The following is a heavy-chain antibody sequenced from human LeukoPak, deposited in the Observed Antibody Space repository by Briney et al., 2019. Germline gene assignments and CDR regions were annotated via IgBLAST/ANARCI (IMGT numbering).Heavy chain of an antibody. D-gene: IGHD3-22*01. Sequence: PSQTLSLTCTVSGGSISSGDYYWTWIRQPPGKGLEWIAYIYYTGSTYYNPSLKSRVTISVDTSKNQFSLKMTSLTAADTAVYYCARDNYDSSGYYEHALDLWGQGTMVTVSS. CDR1: GGSISSGDYY. CDR2: IYYTGST. V-gene: IGHV4-30-4*01. CDR3: ARDNYDSSGYYEHALDL. J-gene: IGHJ3*01.